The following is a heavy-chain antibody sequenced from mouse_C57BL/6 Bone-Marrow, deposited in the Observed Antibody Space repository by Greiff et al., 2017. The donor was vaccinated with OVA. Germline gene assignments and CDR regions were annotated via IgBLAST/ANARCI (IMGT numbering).Heavy chain of an antibody. CDR1: GFNIKDDY. Sequence: DVKLVESGAELVRPGASVKLSCTASGFNIKDDYMHWVKQRPEQGLEWIGWIDPENGDTEYASKFQGKATITADTSSNTAYLQLSSLTSEDTAVYYCQRANGNYGGAMDYWGQGTSVTVSS. CDR3: QRANGNYGGAMDY. J-gene: IGHJ4*01. V-gene: IGHV14-4*01. CDR2: IDPENGDT. D-gene: IGHD2-1*01.